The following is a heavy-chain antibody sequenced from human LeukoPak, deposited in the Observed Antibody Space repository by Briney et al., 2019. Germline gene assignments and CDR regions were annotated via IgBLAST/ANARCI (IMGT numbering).Heavy chain of an antibody. CDR3: ARDRYGDFEDY. CDR1: GGSISSGDYY. V-gene: IGHV4-30-4*08. D-gene: IGHD4-17*01. J-gene: IGHJ4*02. CDR2: IYNSGST. Sequence: SETLSLTCSVSGGSISSGDYYWSWIRQPPGKGLEWIGYIYNSGSTFHYNPSLKSRVTISVDTSKNQFSLRLSSVTAADTAMYYCARDRYGDFEDYWGQGTLVTVSS.